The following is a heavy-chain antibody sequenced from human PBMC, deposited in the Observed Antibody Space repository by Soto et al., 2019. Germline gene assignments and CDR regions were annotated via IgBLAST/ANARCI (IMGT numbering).Heavy chain of an antibody. CDR2: ISAYDGKT. D-gene: IGHD3-3*01. CDR3: ARDPHEFWTSYWFDP. J-gene: IGHJ5*02. V-gene: IGHV1-18*01. CDR1: GYTFNTYG. Sequence: ASVKVSCKTSGYTFNTYGINWVRQAPGQGLELMGWISAYDGKTTYAEKFQGRVTMTTDTSTSTAYMELRSLRSDDAAIYYCARDPHEFWTSYWFDPWGQGTPVTVSS.